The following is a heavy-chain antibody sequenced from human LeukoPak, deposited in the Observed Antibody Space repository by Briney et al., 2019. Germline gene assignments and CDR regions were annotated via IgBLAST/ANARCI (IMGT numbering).Heavy chain of an antibody. Sequence: PGGSLRLSCAASGFTFSSYSMNWVRQAPGKGLEWVSSISSSSSYIYYADSVKGRFTISRDNAKNSLYLQMNSLRAEDTAVYYCAKGARRESRIFTWRSTNWFDPWGQGTLVTVSS. CDR2: ISSSSSYI. J-gene: IGHJ5*02. V-gene: IGHV3-21*01. CDR3: AKGARRESRIFTWRSTNWFDP. CDR1: GFTFSSYS. D-gene: IGHD2-15*01.